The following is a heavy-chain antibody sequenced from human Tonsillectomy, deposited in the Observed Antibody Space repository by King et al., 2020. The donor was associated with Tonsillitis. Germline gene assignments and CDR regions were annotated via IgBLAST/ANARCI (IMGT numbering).Heavy chain of an antibody. V-gene: IGHV3-15*06. J-gene: IGHJ4*02. D-gene: IGHD6-19*01. Sequence: QLVQSGGGLVKPGGSRRLSCAASGFIFSSGWWSWVRQAPGKGLEWVGRSKSKTDVGITKYAAPVNGRFTISRDDSKNTLYLHMNSLKTEDTALYYCTTEFSGWVMFDYWGQGTLVTVSS. CDR1: GFIFSSGW. CDR2: SKSKTDVGIT. CDR3: TTEFSGWVMFDY.